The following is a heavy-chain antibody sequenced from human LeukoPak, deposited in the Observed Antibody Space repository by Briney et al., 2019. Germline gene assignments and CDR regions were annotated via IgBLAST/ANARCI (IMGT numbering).Heavy chain of an antibody. Sequence: SETLPLTCTVSGDSISSHFCSWVRQPAGKGLEWIGRISTSGHANYNPSLESRITMSVDTSKNQFSLKLNSVTAADTAVYYCAKGDIVVGGGRNWFDPWGQGTLVTVSS. CDR2: ISTSGHA. J-gene: IGHJ5*02. CDR1: GDSISSHF. CDR3: AKGDIVVGGGRNWFDP. V-gene: IGHV4-4*07. D-gene: IGHD2-15*01.